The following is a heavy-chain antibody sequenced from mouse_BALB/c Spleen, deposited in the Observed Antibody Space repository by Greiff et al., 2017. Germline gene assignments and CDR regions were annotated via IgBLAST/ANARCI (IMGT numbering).Heavy chain of an antibody. CDR1: GFTFSSFG. V-gene: IGHV5-17*02. CDR2: ISSGSSTI. J-gene: IGHJ3*01. D-gene: IGHD2-2*01. CDR3: ARSGGLRSPFAY. Sequence: EVKLVESGGGLVQPGGSRKLSCAASGFTFSSFGMHWVRQAPEKGLEWVAYISSGSSTIYYADTVKGRFTISRDNPKNTLFLQMTSLRSEDTAMYYCARSGGLRSPFAYWGQGTLVTVSA.